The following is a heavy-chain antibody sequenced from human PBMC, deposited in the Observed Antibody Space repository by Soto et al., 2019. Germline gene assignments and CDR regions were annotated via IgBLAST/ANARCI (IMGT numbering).Heavy chain of an antibody. CDR2: IYPGDSDT. CDR3: ARHRTMIVVGPLGYYGMAV. J-gene: IGHJ6*02. CDR1: GYRCTSYW. V-gene: IGHV5-51*01. D-gene: IGHD3-22*01. Sequence: GASQTMTCKGSGYRCTSYWIGWVRQLPGKGLEWMGIIYPGDSDTRYSPSFQGQVTISADKSISTAYLQWSSLKASDTAMYYCARHRTMIVVGPLGYYGMAVWGQGTTVTFSS.